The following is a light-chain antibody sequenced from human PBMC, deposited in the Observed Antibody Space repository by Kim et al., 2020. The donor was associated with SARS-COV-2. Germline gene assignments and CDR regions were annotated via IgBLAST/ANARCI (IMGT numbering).Light chain of an antibody. CDR2: YDS. CDR3: QVWDTTSDQVA. CDR1: SSGIKS. Sequence: APGRTAEITCGGGSSGIKSVPWYQQRPPQAPVLVMSYDSDRPSGIPERFSGSNSGNTATLTISSVEAGDEADYYCQVWDTTSDQVAFGGGTQLTVL. V-gene: IGLV3-21*01. J-gene: IGLJ3*02.